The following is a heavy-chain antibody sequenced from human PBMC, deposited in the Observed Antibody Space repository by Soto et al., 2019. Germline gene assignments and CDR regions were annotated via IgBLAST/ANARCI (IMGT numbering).Heavy chain of an antibody. D-gene: IGHD2-2*01. CDR2: TYYRSKWYN. CDR3: ARGWIIVVPAAIPGNYYYMDV. Sequence: SQTLSLTCAISGDSVSSNSAAWNWIRQSPSRGLEWLGRTYYRSKWYNDYAVSVKSRITINPDTSKNQFSLKLSSVTAADTAVYYCARGWIIVVPAAIPGNYYYMDVWGKGTTVTVSS. V-gene: IGHV6-1*01. J-gene: IGHJ6*03. CDR1: GDSVSSNSAA.